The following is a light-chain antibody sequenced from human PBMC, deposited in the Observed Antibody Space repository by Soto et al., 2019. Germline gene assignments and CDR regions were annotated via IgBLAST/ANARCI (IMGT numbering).Light chain of an antibody. CDR3: QQLNNYPYT. V-gene: IGKV1-9*01. CDR2: DAS. CDR1: QGINNY. J-gene: IGKJ2*01. Sequence: DIQLTQSPSFLSASVRDRVTITCRASQGINNYLAWYQQKPGKAPKLVIYDASTLQSGVPSRFSGSGSGTEFTLTISSLQPEDFATYYCQQLNNYPYTFGQGTKLEIK.